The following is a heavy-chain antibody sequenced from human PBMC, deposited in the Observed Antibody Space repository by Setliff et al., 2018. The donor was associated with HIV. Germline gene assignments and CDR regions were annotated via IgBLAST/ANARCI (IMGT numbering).Heavy chain of an antibody. D-gene: IGHD3-22*01. V-gene: IGHV3-23*01. J-gene: IGHJ4*02. Sequence: GGSLRLSCVTSRFTFTDYAMTWVRQAPGGGLEYVSAISGSGGSTYYADSVKGRFTISRDNSKNTLYLQMNSLRAEDTAVYYCARVSDSSGYYYEGYFDYWGQGTLVTVSS. CDR2: ISGSGGST. CDR1: RFTFTDYA. CDR3: ARVSDSSGYYYEGYFDY.